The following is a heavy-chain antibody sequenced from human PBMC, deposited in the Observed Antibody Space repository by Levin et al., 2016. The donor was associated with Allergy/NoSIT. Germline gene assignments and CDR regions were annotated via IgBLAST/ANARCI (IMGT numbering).Heavy chain of an antibody. CDR2: IYPGDSDT. D-gene: IGHD3-9*01. CDR3: FRRGRVNPYDVLDGRKPPLDY. V-gene: IGHV5-51*01. J-gene: IGHJ4*02. Sequence: VRQMPGKGLEWMGIIYPGDSDTRYSPSFQGQVTISAAKSIRTAYLQWNTLKASDTAIYFCFRRGRVNPYDVLDGRKPPLDYWGQGTVVTVSS.